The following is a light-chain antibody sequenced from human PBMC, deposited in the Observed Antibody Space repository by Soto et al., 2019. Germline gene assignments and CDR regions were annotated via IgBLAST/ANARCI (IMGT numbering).Light chain of an antibody. V-gene: IGKV3-15*01. CDR3: QQCNTWPDT. CDR1: QSVRSN. Sequence: EVVMTQSPATLSVSPGVRATLSCRASQSVRSNLVWYQQKPGQAPRLLIYDASTRDTGIPARFSGSGSGTASTLIISSLQSEACALYFCQQCNTWPDTFGHGTKLEIK. CDR2: DAS. J-gene: IGKJ2*01.